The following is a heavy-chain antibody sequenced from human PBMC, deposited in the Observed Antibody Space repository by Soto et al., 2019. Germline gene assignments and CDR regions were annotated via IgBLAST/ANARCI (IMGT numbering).Heavy chain of an antibody. J-gene: IGHJ6*02. CDR2: IIPIFGTA. D-gene: IGHD6-19*01. Sequence: SVKVSCKASGGTFSSYAISWVRQAPGQGLEWMGGIIPIFGTANYAQKFQGRVTITADESTSTAYMELSSLRSEDTAVYYCASSEWLDHYYYYYGMDVWGQGTTVTVSS. CDR1: GGTFSSYA. CDR3: ASSEWLDHYYYYYGMDV. V-gene: IGHV1-69*13.